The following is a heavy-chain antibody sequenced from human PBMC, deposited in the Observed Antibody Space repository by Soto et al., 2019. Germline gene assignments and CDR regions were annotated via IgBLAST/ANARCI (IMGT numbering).Heavy chain of an antibody. CDR3: AKDLGGSYPERYYYYGMDI. Sequence: QVQLVESGGGVVQPGRSLRLSCAASGFTFSPYGMHWVRQAPGKGLEWVAVISYDGSTKYYADSVKGRFTIPRDNSNNTLYLQMNSLRADDTAVYYCAKDLGGSYPERYYYYGMDIWGQGTTVTVSS. J-gene: IGHJ6*02. CDR2: ISYDGSTK. CDR1: GFTFSPYG. D-gene: IGHD1-26*01. V-gene: IGHV3-30*18.